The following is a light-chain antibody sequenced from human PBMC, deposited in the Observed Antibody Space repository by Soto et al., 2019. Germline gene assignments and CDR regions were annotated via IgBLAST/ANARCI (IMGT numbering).Light chain of an antibody. CDR3: HQYGSSPPVT. J-gene: IGKJ5*01. CDR2: GAS. Sequence: EIVLTQSPGTLSLSPWERATLSFKTSQSVSARLLAWYQQKPGQAPRLLIYGASSRATGIPDRLSGSGSGTDFTLTISRLEPEDFAMYYCHQYGSSPPVTFGQGTRLEIK. V-gene: IGKV3-20*01. CDR1: QSVSARL.